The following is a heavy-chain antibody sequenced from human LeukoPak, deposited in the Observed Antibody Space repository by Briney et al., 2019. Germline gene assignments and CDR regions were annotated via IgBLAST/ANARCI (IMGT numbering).Heavy chain of an antibody. CDR2: INSDGSST. CDR1: GFTFSSYW. CDR3: ARETAAAGLYYFDY. V-gene: IGHV3-74*01. J-gene: IGHJ4*02. Sequence: GGSLRLSCAASGFTFSSYWMHWVRQAPGKGLVWLSRINSDGSSTSYADSVKGRFTISRDNAKNTLYLQMNSLRAEDTAVYYCARETAAAGLYYFDYWGQGTLVTVSS. D-gene: IGHD6-13*01.